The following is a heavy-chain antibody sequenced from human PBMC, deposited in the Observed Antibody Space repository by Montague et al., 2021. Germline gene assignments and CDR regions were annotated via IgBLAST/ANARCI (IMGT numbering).Heavy chain of an antibody. CDR1: GFTFSDYY. V-gene: IGHV3-11*01. CDR2: INTSGSTI. Sequence: FLRLSCAASGFTFSDYYMSLIRQAPGKGLEWVSYINTSGSTIYYADSVKGRFTISRDNAKNSLYLQMNSLRAEDTAVYYCARIRKGADYWGQGTLVTVSS. J-gene: IGHJ4*02. CDR3: ARIRKGADY. D-gene: IGHD3-16*01.